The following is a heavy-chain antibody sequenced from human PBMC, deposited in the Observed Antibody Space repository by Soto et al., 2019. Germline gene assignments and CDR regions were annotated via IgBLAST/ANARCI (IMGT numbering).Heavy chain of an antibody. J-gene: IGHJ4*02. V-gene: IGHV4-31*11. Sequence: SETLSLTCAVSGVYISSDAYYWSWIRQHPGKGLEWIGYISHSGSTYYNPSLKSRVTLSVDTSKNQFSLKLTSVTAADTAVYYCARYRFTATWSKVDYWGQGTLVTVS. CDR3: ARYRFTATWSKVDY. D-gene: IGHD3-16*02. CDR2: ISHSGST. CDR1: GVYISSDAYY.